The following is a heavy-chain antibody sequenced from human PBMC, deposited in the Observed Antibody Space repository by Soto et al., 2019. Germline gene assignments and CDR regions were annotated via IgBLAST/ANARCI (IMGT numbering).Heavy chain of an antibody. V-gene: IGHV1-69*13. CDR1: GGTFSSYA. CDR3: ARHVPAAGYYYGMDV. CDR2: IIPIFGTA. Sequence: ASVKVSCKAYGGTFSSYAISWVRQAPGKGLEWMGGIIPIFGTANYAQKFQGRVTITADESTSTAYMELSSLRSEDTVLYYCARHVPAAGYYYGMDVWGQGTTVTVSS. J-gene: IGHJ6*02. D-gene: IGHD2-2*01.